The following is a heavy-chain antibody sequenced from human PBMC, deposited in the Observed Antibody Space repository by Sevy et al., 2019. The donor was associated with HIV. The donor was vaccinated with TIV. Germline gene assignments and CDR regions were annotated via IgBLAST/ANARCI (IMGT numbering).Heavy chain of an antibody. CDR1: GGSISSGSYY. Sequence: SETLSLTCTVSGGSISSGSYYWSWIRQPAGEGLEWIGRIYTSGSTNYNPSLKSRVTISVDTSKKQFSLKMSSVTAADTAVYYCARGSSSSWYSGWFDPWGQGTLVTVSS. V-gene: IGHV4-61*02. J-gene: IGHJ5*02. CDR2: IYTSGST. D-gene: IGHD6-13*01. CDR3: ARGSSSSWYSGWFDP.